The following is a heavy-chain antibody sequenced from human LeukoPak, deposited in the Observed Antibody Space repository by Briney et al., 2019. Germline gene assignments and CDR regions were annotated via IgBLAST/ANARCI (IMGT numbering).Heavy chain of an antibody. J-gene: IGHJ4*02. D-gene: IGHD6-19*01. Sequence: SETLSLTCTVSRGSVSGHYWDWIRKPPGKGLEWIGYIYASGSANYHPSLKSRVTISLDTSKNHVSLRLTSVTAEDTAVYYCAREAPGGSGWTYFDYWGRGSLVTVSS. CDR1: RGSVSGHY. V-gene: IGHV4-59*02. CDR3: AREAPGGSGWTYFDY. CDR2: IYASGSA.